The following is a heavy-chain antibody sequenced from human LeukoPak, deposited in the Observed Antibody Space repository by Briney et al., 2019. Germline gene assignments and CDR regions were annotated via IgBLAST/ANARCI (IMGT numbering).Heavy chain of an antibody. CDR3: ARYENSRQAGFDW. CDR1: GFTFSSHA. V-gene: IGHV3-23*01. J-gene: IGHJ4*02. Sequence: GGSLRLSCAASGFTFSSHAMAWVRQAPGKGLEWVSAIAGYGGGTYYADSVKGRFTISRDNSKNTLFLQMNSLRAEDTALYHCARYENSRQAGFDWWGQGTLVTV. CDR2: IAGYGGGT. D-gene: IGHD2-21*01.